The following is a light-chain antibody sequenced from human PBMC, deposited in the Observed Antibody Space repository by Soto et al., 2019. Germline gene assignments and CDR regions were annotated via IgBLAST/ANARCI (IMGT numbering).Light chain of an antibody. CDR3: QQYGSSPWT. J-gene: IGKJ1*01. V-gene: IGKV3-20*01. Sequence: ETVLTQSPGTLSLSPGERATLSCRASQTVRNNYLAWYQQKPGQDTRLMIYDASSRATGIPDRFSGGGSGTDFALTISRLEPEDFAVYYCQQYGSSPWTFGQGTKVDIK. CDR1: QTVRNNY. CDR2: DAS.